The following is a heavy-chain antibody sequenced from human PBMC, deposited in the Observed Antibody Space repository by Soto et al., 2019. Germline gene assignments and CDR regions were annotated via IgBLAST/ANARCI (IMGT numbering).Heavy chain of an antibody. J-gene: IGHJ4*02. CDR1: GYTFTGYY. Sequence: GASVKVSCKASGYTFTGYYMHWVRQAPGQGLEWMGWINPNSGGTNYAQKFQGRVTMTRDTSISTAYMELSRLRSDDTAVYYCAREAIVVVIIANSYFDYWGQGTLVTVSS. CDR2: INPNSGGT. D-gene: IGHD3-22*01. V-gene: IGHV1-2*02. CDR3: AREAIVVVIIANSYFDY.